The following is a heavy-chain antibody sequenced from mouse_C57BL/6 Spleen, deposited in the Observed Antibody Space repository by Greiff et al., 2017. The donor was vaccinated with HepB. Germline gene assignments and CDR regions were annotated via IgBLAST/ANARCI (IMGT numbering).Heavy chain of an antibody. CDR2: INPYNGGT. CDR3: ASTIGDYFDY. J-gene: IGHJ2*01. Sequence: VHVKQSGPVLVKPGASVKMSCKASGYTFTDYYMNWVKQSHGKSLEWIGVINPYNGGTSYNQKFKGKATLTVDKSSSTAYMELNSLTSEDSAVYYCASTIGDYFDYWGQGTTLTVSS. V-gene: IGHV1-19*01. D-gene: IGHD1-1*02. CDR1: GYTFTDYY.